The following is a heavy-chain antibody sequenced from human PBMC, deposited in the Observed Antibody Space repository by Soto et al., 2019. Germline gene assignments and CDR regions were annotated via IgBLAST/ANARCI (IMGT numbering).Heavy chain of an antibody. D-gene: IGHD3-9*01. CDR3: ARRYDILTGGVNKGSTGYYVTWFDP. J-gene: IGHJ5*02. V-gene: IGHV4-39*01. CDR2: IYYSGST. CDR1: GGSISSSSYY. Sequence: QLQLQESGPGLVKPSETLSLTCTVSGGSISSSSYYWGWIRQPPGKGLEWIGSIYYSGSTYYNPSLKSRVTISVDTSKHQSSLKLSSVTAADTAVYYCARRYDILTGGVNKGSTGYYVTWFDPWGQGTLVTVSS.